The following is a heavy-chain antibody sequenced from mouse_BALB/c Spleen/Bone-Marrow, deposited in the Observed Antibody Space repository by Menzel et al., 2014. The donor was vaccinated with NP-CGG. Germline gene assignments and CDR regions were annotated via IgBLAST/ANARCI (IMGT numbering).Heavy chain of an antibody. D-gene: IGHD4-1*01. J-gene: IGHJ4*01. CDR3: ARCLTGTSAMGY. CDR2: INPGSGGT. CDR1: GYAFNNYL. Sequence: VQLQESGAELVRPGTSVKVSCKASGYAFNNYLIEWVKQRPGQSLEWIGVINPGSGGTKYNEKFKGKATLTADKSSSTAYMQLSSLTSDDSAVYFCARCLTGTSAMGYWGQGTSVTVSS. V-gene: IGHV1-54*01.